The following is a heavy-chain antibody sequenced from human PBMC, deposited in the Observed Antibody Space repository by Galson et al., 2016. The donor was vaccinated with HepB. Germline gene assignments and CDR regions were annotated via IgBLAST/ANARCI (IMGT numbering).Heavy chain of an antibody. D-gene: IGHD2-2*01. CDR3: ARAAIVPGARMVFES. Sequence: SETLSLTCAVSGASINDSTWWTWVRQAPGRGLEWIGEIYHTETTNNNPFLSSRFTLSIDKSRNQFSLNLTSATAADTAVYYCARAAIVPGARMVFESWGQGTLLTVSS. CDR2: IYHTETT. V-gene: IGHV4-4*02. J-gene: IGHJ5*01. CDR1: GASINDSTW.